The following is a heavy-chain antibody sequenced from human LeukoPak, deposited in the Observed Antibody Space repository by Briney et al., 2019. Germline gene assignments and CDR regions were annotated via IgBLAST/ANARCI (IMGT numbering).Heavy chain of an antibody. Sequence: GGTLRLSCAASGFTFSSYGMSWVRQAPGKGLEWVSAISGSGGSTYYADSVKGRFTISRANAKNSLYLQMNSLRAEDTAVYYCARDQSSVAGTTYNWFDPWGQGTLVTVSS. D-gene: IGHD6-19*01. CDR2: ISGSGGST. J-gene: IGHJ5*02. CDR3: ARDQSSVAGTTYNWFDP. CDR1: GFTFSSYG. V-gene: IGHV3-23*01.